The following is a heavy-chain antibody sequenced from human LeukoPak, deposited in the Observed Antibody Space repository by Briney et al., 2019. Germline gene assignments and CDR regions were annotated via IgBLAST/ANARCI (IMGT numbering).Heavy chain of an antibody. CDR1: GGSFSTYY. CDR3: AGYYYGTENYHNHPNSDY. V-gene: IGHV4-34*01. Sequence: SETLSLTCAVYGGSFSTYYWSWIRQPPGKGLEWIGEINHSGSTTYNPSLESRVTISIDTSKNQFSLKLSSVTAADTAVYYCAGYYYGTENYHNHPNSDYWGQGTLVTVSS. D-gene: IGHD3-10*01. CDR2: INHSGST. J-gene: IGHJ4*02.